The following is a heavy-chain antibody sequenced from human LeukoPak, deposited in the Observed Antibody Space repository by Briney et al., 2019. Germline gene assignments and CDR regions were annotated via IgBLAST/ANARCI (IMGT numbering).Heavy chain of an antibody. D-gene: IGHD5-18*01. J-gene: IGHJ4*02. V-gene: IGHV3-21*05. CDR1: GFTFSSYN. Sequence: GGSLRLSCAASGFTFSSYNMTWFRQPQGKGLGWVSYIIITGSYIYYADSVKGRFTISRDNTKTSLYLRMNSLRAEDTAVYYCARDRRGYSYGLDYWGQGTLITVSS. CDR3: ARDRRGYSYGLDY. CDR2: IIITGSYI.